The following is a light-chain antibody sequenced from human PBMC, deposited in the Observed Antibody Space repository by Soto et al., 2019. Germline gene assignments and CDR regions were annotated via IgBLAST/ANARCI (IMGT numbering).Light chain of an antibody. CDR1: QGISTY. V-gene: IGKV1-39*01. CDR2: AAS. CDR3: QQSYSTAKT. J-gene: IGKJ1*01. Sequence: DIQMTQSPSSLSASVGDRVTITCRASQGISTYLNWYQQKPGKAPKLLIYAASSLQSGVPSRFSGSGSETDFTLTISSLQPEDFATYYCQQSYSTAKTFGQGTKVDIK.